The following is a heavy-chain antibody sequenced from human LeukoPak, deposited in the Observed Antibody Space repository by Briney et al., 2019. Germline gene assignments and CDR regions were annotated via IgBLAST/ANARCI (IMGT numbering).Heavy chain of an antibody. V-gene: IGHV4-39*01. J-gene: IGHJ4*02. Sequence: SETLSLTCTVSGGSISSSSYYWGWIRQPPGKGLEWIGSIYYSGSTYYNPSLKSRVTISVDTSKNQFSLKLSSVTAADTAVYYCASQLIRNKRIAAAGYFDYWGQGTLVTVSS. CDR1: GGSISSSSYY. CDR3: ASQLIRNKRIAAAGYFDY. CDR2: IYYSGST. D-gene: IGHD6-13*01.